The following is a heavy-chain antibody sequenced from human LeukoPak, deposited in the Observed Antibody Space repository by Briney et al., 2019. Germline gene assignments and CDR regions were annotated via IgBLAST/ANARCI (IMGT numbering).Heavy chain of an antibody. CDR3: ARQSGITIFGYFDY. D-gene: IGHD3-3*01. V-gene: IGHV4-39*01. J-gene: IGHJ4*02. CDR1: GGSISSSSYY. Sequence: PSETQSLTCTVSGGSISSSSYYWGWIRQPPGKGLEWIGSIYYSGSTYYNPSLKSRVTISVDTSKNQFSLKLSSVTAADTAVYYCARQSGITIFGYFDYWGQGTLVTVSS. CDR2: IYYSGST.